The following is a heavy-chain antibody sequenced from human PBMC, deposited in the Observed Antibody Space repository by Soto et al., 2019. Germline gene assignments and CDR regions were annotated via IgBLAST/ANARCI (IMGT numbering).Heavy chain of an antibody. CDR3: ARRRLDYGYYYYYYMDV. D-gene: IGHD4-17*01. J-gene: IGHJ6*03. Sequence: PGGSLRLSCAASGFTFSSYWMSWVRQAPGKGLEWVANIKQDGSEKYYVDSVKGRFTISRDNAKNSLYLQMNSLRAEDTAVYYCARRRLDYGYYYYYYMDVWGKGTTVTVSS. V-gene: IGHV3-7*01. CDR2: IKQDGSEK. CDR1: GFTFSSYW.